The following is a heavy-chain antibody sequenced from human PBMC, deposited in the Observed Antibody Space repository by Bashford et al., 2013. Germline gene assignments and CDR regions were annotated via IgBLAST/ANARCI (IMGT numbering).Heavy chain of an antibody. J-gene: IGHJ4*02. CDR3: ARDPDHDSSGWTFNY. V-gene: IGHV4-61*03. D-gene: IGHD3-22*01. CDR2: IHFSGIT. Sequence: PPGKGLEWIGNIHFSGITSYNPSLKSRTTISVDTSRKHFSLELSSVTAADTAVYYCARDPDHDSSGWTFNYWGQGTLVTVSS.